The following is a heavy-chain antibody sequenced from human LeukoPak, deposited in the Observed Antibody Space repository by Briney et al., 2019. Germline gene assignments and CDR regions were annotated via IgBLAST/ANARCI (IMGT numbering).Heavy chain of an antibody. CDR2: ISSSSSYI. D-gene: IGHD3-3*01. CDR1: GFTFSSYS. Sequence: GGSLRLSCAASGFTFSSYSMNWVRQAPGKGLEWVSSISSSSSYIYYADSVKGRFTISRDNAKNSLYLQMNSLRAEDTAVYYRARVERDQYYDFWSGYYGGAFDYWGQGTLVTVSS. J-gene: IGHJ4*02. CDR3: ARVERDQYYDFWSGYYGGAFDY. V-gene: IGHV3-21*01.